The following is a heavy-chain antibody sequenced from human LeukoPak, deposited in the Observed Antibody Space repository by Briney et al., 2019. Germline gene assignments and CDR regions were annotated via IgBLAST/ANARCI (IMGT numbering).Heavy chain of an antibody. CDR3: ARDGSFGLWFGQNWFDP. CDR2: ISAYNGNT. D-gene: IGHD3-10*01. V-gene: IGHV1-18*01. J-gene: IGHJ5*02. CDR1: GYTFTSYG. Sequence: ASVMVSCKASGYTFTSYGISWVRQAPGQGLEWMGWISAYNGNTNYAQKLQGRVTMTTDTSTSTAYMELRSLRSDDTAVYYCARDGSFGLWFGQNWFDPWGQGTLVTVSS.